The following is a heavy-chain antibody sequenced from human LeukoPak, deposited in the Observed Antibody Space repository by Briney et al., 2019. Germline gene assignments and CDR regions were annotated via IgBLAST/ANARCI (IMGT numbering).Heavy chain of an antibody. CDR1: GGSISSYY. V-gene: IGHV4-59*01. J-gene: IGHJ3*02. CDR3: AGRQHIVVVTATRGSFDM. D-gene: IGHD2-21*02. Sequence: SETLSLTCTVSGGSISSYYWSWIRQPPGKGLEGIGYIFNSGRTNYNPSLRSRVTMSVDTSKNQFSLKLSSLTAADTAVYYCAGRQHIVVVTATRGSFDMWGQGTMVTVSS. CDR2: IFNSGRT.